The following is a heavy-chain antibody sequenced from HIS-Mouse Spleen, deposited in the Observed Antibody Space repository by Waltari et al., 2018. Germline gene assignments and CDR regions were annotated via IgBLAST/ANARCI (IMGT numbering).Heavy chain of an antibody. CDR3: AYGDYFDY. D-gene: IGHD4-17*01. Sequence: QLQLQESGPGLVKPSETLSLTCTVSGGSISSSSYYWGWIRQPPGKGLVWIGSIYYSGSTYYNPSLKSRVTISVDTSKNQFSLKLSSVTAADTAVYYCAYGDYFDYWGQGTLVTVSS. CDR2: IYYSGST. CDR1: GGSISSSSYY. V-gene: IGHV4-39*01. J-gene: IGHJ4*02.